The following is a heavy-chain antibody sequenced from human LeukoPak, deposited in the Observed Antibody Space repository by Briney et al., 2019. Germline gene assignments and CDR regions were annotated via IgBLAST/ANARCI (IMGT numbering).Heavy chain of an antibody. CDR1: GGSFSGYY. CDR2: INHSGST. Sequence: SETLSLTCAVYGGSFSGYYWSWIRQPPGKGLEWIGEINHSGSTNYNPSLKSRVTISVDTSKNQFSLKLSSVTAADTAVYYCARHAYGSGSYYSRYYYYGMDVWGQGTTVTVSS. CDR3: ARHAYGSGSYYSRYYYYGMDV. D-gene: IGHD3-10*01. V-gene: IGHV4-34*01. J-gene: IGHJ6*02.